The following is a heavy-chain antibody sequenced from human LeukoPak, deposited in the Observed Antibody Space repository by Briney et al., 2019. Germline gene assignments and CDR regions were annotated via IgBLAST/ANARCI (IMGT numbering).Heavy chain of an antibody. Sequence: SQTLSLTCTVSGGSISSGDYYWSWIRQPPGKGLEWIGYIYYSGSTYYNPSLKSRVTISVDTSKNQFSLKLSSVTAADTAVYYCARGSGTITMVRGVFYGMDVWGQGTTVTVSS. D-gene: IGHD3-10*01. CDR1: GGSISSGDYY. J-gene: IGHJ6*02. V-gene: IGHV4-30-4*01. CDR3: ARGSGTITMVRGVFYGMDV. CDR2: IYYSGST.